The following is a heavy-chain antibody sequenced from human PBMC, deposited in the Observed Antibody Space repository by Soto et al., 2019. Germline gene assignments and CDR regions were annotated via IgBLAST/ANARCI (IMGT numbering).Heavy chain of an antibody. CDR1: GFTFTSFT. D-gene: IGHD4-17*01. V-gene: IGHV3-30-3*01. CDR3: ARDRPYGDPNWFDP. CDR2: MSYDGART. Sequence: QVPLVESGEGVVQPGGSLSLSCATSGFTFTSFTMHWVRQAPGKGLEWIAVMSYDGARTDYPDAVKGRFTLSRDTSKNTLYLQMNNLTPDDAARYYCARDRPYGDPNWFDPWGQGTLVTVSS. J-gene: IGHJ5*02.